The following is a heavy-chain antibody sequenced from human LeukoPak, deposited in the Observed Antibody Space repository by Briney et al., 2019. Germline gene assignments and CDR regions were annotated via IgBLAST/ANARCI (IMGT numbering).Heavy chain of an antibody. J-gene: IGHJ4*02. Sequence: GGSLRLSCAVSGFTFSSYAMSWVRQAPGKGLEWVSAISGSGGSTYYADSVKGRFTISRDNSKNTLYLQMNSLRAEDTAVYYCAKGPGSKAAGTGGFDYWGQGTLVTVSS. D-gene: IGHD6-13*01. CDR1: GFTFSSYA. V-gene: IGHV3-23*01. CDR3: AKGPGSKAAGTGGFDY. CDR2: ISGSGGST.